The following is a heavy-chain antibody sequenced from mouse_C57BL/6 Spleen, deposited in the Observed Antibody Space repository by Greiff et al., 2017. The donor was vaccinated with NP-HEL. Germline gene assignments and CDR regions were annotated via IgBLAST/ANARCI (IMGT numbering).Heavy chain of an antibody. V-gene: IGHV1-18*01. Sequence: EVQLQQSGPELVKPGASVKIPCKASGYTFTDYNMDWVKQSHGKSLEWIGDINPNNGGTIYNQKFKGKATLTVDKASSTAYMELRSLTSEDTAVYYCARTTTVVNYAMDYWGQGTSVTVSS. CDR3: ARTTTVVNYAMDY. D-gene: IGHD1-1*01. CDR1: GYTFTDYN. J-gene: IGHJ4*01. CDR2: INPNNGGT.